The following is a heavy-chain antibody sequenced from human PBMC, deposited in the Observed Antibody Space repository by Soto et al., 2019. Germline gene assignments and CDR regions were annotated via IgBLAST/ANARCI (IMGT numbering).Heavy chain of an antibody. V-gene: IGHV1-69*12. D-gene: IGHD4-17*01. Sequence: QVQLVQSGAEVKKPGSSVKVSCKASGGTFSSYAISWVRQAPGEGLEWMGGLIPIFGTANYAQKFQGRVTITADESTRTCYMELSSLRSEYTAVYYCARDSNYGDYEGYYYYGMDVWVQGTTVTVSS. J-gene: IGHJ6*02. CDR1: GGTFSSYA. CDR3: ARDSNYGDYEGYYYYGMDV. CDR2: LIPIFGTA.